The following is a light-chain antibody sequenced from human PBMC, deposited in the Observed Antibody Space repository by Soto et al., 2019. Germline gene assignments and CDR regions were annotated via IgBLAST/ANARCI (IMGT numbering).Light chain of an antibody. J-gene: IGKJ1*01. V-gene: IGKV1-39*01. CDR2: AAS. CDR3: QQNYSTPCK. Sequence: IHMPQSPSSLSASVQERVTITCLASQSISSYLNWYQQKPGKAPKLLIYAASSLQSGVPSRFSGSGSGTDFTLTISSLQPEDFATYYCQQNYSTPCKFGQGTKVDIK. CDR1: QSISSY.